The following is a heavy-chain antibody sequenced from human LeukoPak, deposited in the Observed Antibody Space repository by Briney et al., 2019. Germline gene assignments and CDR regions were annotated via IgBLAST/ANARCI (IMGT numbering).Heavy chain of an antibody. D-gene: IGHD2-2*01. CDR1: GYTFTGYY. J-gene: IGHJ3*02. CDR3: ARETVVVPAARGSHDAFDI. V-gene: IGHV1-2*02. Sequence: ASVKVSCKASGYTFTGYYMHWVRQAPGQGLEWMGWINPNSGGTNYAQKFQGRVTMTRDTSISTAYMELSRLRSDDTAVYFCARETVVVPAARGSHDAFDIWGQGTMVTVSS. CDR2: INPNSGGT.